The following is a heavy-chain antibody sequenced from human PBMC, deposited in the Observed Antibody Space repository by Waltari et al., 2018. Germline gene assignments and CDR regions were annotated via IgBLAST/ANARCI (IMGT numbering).Heavy chain of an antibody. V-gene: IGHV4-59*02. J-gene: IGHJ4*02. CDR3: AKDYGSSGYYDY. D-gene: IGHD3-22*01. CDR2: IYYSGST. CDR1: GLTVSSYY. Sequence: VQLVESGGGLIQPGGSLRLSCAASGLTVSSYYWSWIRQPPGKGLEWIGYIYYSGSTNYNPSLKSRVTISVDTSKNQFSLKLSSVIAADTAVYYCAKDYGSSGYYDYWGQGTLVTVSS.